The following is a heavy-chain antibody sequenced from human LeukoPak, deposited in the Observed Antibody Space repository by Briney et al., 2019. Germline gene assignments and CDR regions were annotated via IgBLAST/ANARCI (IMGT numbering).Heavy chain of an antibody. CDR3: AKFRSAMVHFDY. CDR1: GYTFTSYA. D-gene: IGHD5-18*01. J-gene: IGHJ4*02. V-gene: IGHV1-3*01. CDR2: INAGNGNT. Sequence: ASVKVSCKASGYTFTSYAMHWVRQAPGQRLEWMGWINAGNGNTKYSQKFQGRVTITRDTSASTAYMELSSLRSEDTAVYYCAKFRSAMVHFDYWGQGTLVTVSS.